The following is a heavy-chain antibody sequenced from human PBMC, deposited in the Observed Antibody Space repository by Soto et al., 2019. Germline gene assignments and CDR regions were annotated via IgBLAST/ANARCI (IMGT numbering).Heavy chain of an antibody. D-gene: IGHD6-19*01. Sequence: EVQLVESGGGLVQPGGSLRLSCAASGLIFSDYHMDWVRQAPGKGLEWVGRIRRKANSYTREYAASVKGRFTISRDDSKNSLYLQMNGLKSEGTAVYYCAMLGGWSGGSSGMDVWGQGTTVTVSS. CDR2: IRRKANSYTR. V-gene: IGHV3-72*01. J-gene: IGHJ6*02. CDR3: AMLGGWSGGSSGMDV. CDR1: GLIFSDYH.